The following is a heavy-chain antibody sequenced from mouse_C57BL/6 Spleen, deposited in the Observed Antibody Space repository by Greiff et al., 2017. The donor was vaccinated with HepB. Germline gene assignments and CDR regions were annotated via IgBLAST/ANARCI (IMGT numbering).Heavy chain of an antibody. CDR2: ISGGGGNT. V-gene: IGHV5-9*01. CDR1: GFTFSSYT. Sequence: EVQGVESGGGLVKPGGSLKLSCAASGFTFSSYTMSWVRQTPEKRLEWVATISGGGGNTYYPDSVKGRFTISRDNAKNTLYLQMSSLRSEDTALYYCARRNDGYFDYWGQGTTLTVSS. J-gene: IGHJ2*01. CDR3: ARRNDGYFDY. D-gene: IGHD2-3*01.